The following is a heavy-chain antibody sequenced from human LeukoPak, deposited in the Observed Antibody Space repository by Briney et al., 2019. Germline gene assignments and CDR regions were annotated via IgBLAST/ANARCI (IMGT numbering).Heavy chain of an antibody. D-gene: IGHD1-26*01. Sequence: GGSLRLSCVASGFTFSSYDMSWVRQAPGKGLEWVSGIRGSGGSTYYADSVKGRFTISRDNSRNTVNLQMNSLRAKDTAVYYCAKSQIVGTTRSLDIWGQGTMVTVSS. CDR2: IRGSGGST. J-gene: IGHJ3*02. CDR1: GFTFSSYD. CDR3: AKSQIVGTTRSLDI. V-gene: IGHV3-23*01.